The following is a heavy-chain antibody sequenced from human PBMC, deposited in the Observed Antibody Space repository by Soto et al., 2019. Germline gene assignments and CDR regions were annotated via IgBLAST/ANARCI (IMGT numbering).Heavy chain of an antibody. CDR1: GYTFTTYY. V-gene: IGHV1-46*01. CDR3: ARGAMITLGGGRADV. Sequence: QVQLVQSGAEVKKPGASVKVSCKASGYTFTTYYMHWVRQAPGQGLEWMGLINPSTGNTNYGQKFKGRITMSGDTATSTGYMELRSLRSEDTAVHYCARGAMITLGGGRADVWGQGTTVTVSS. J-gene: IGHJ6*02. CDR2: INPSTGNT. D-gene: IGHD3-16*01.